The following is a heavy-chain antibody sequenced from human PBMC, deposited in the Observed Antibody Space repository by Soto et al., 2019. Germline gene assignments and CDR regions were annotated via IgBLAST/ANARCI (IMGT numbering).Heavy chain of an antibody. Sequence: EVQLVESGGGLVQPGGSLRLSCAASGFTFTSYWMSWVRPATGPRLECVANIKQDGTAKYYADSVKGRFTVSRDNGKSSIYLQMDSLRDDATAGYRCARLRFIFIDRDFDSWCQGTLVTGSS. V-gene: IGHV3-7*03. CDR2: IKQDGTAK. J-gene: IGHJ4*02. D-gene: IGHD3-16*01. CDR3: ARLRFIFIDRDFDS. CDR1: GFTFTSYW.